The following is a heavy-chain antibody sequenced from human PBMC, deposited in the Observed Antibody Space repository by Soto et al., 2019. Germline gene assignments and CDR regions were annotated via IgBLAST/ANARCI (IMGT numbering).Heavy chain of an antibody. D-gene: IGHD1-26*01. CDR2: INPSGGST. V-gene: IGHV1-46*01. CDR1: GYTFTSYY. J-gene: IGHJ6*02. CDR3: ARGGSGSYLDYYYGMDV. Sequence: QVQLVQSGAEVKKPGASVKVSCKASGYTFTSYYMHWVRQAPGQGLEWMGIINPSGGSTSYAQKFQGRVSMAGHTSTSTVYMQLSSLRSEDMAVYYCARGGSGSYLDYYYGMDVWGQGTTVTVSS.